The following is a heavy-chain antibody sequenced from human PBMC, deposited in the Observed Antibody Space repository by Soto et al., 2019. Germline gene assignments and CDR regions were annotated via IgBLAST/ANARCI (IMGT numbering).Heavy chain of an antibody. CDR2: IYYSGST. V-gene: IGHV4-31*03. J-gene: IGHJ6*02. CDR3: ARDLTSYGMDV. D-gene: IGHD3-9*01. Sequence: QVQLQESSRGLVKPSQTLSLTCTVSGGSINSGGYYWSWIRQHPGKGLEWIGYIYYSGSTYYNPSLKSRVTISVDTSKNQFSLKLSSVTAADTAVYYCARDLTSYGMDVWGQGTTVTVSS. CDR1: GGSINSGGYY.